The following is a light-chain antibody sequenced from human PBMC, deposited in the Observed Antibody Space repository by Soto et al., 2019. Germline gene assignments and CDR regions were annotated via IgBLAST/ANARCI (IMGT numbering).Light chain of an antibody. Sequence: EIVMTQSPVALSVSPGERATLSCRASQSVSSDLAWYQQKPGRAPRLLIYGASTRATGIPARFSGSGSGTEFTLTISSLQSEDFAVYYCQQYNTWPPYTFGQGTKLEIK. CDR3: QQYNTWPPYT. CDR2: GAS. CDR1: QSVSSD. V-gene: IGKV3-15*01. J-gene: IGKJ2*01.